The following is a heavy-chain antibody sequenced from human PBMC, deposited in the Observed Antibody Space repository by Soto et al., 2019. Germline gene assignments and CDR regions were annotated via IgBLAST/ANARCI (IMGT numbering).Heavy chain of an antibody. CDR1: GFTFVNYD. V-gene: IGHV3-23*01. D-gene: IGHD6-19*01. Sequence: EVQLLESGGGLIQPGGSLRLSCAASGFTFVNYDISWVRQAPGGGLEWVSGISGSGAAYYAGSFQGRFTISRDNSENTVFLQMNGLRAEDTAVYYCATISWSGGRFGGYWGQGTLVTVSS. J-gene: IGHJ4*02. CDR3: ATISWSGGRFGGY. CDR2: ISGSGAA.